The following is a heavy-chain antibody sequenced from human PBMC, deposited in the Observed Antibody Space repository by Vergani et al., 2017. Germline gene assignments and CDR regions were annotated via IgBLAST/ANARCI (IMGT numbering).Heavy chain of an antibody. CDR1: GGPISSSSYY. J-gene: IGHJ3*02. Sequence: QLQPQESGPGLVKPSETLSLTCNVSGGPISSSSYYWGWIRPPPGKGLEWIGSICYSGSTYYNPSLKRPVTISVDKSKNQFSLKMCSVTAADTAVFCCGKHYERNIAAPLRVHDGFDIWGQGTMVTVSS. CDR3: GKHYERNIAAPLRVHDGFDI. V-gene: IGHV4-39*01. D-gene: IGHD2/OR15-2a*01. CDR2: ICYSGST.